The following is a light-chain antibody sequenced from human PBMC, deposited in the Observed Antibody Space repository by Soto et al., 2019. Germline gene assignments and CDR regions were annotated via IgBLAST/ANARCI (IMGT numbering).Light chain of an antibody. Sequence: EIVLAQAPGTLSLSSVAIATLSRSCSQIVDSRYLAWYQQKLGQAPRLLIYGTTNRATGIPDRFSGSGSGTDFTLNISRLEPEDSAVFYCQWYGASPPWKFGQGTKGDIK. V-gene: IGKV3-20*01. CDR2: GTT. J-gene: IGKJ1*01. CDR3: QWYGASPPWK. CDR1: QIVDSRY.